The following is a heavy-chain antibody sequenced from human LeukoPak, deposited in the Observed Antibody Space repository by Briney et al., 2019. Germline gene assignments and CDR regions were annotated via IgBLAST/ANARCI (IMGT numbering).Heavy chain of an antibody. J-gene: IGHJ4*02. Sequence: PSETLSLTCTVSGGSITTNDWWSWARQPPGKGLEWIGEIKNNGRTNYNVPLKTRVTMSIDKSKNQLSLKLTSVTAADTAVYYCATSTRDYLWDNWGQGTLVTVSS. CDR1: GGSITTNDW. CDR3: ATSTRDYLWDN. D-gene: IGHD2/OR15-2a*01. V-gene: IGHV4-4*02. CDR2: IKNNGRT.